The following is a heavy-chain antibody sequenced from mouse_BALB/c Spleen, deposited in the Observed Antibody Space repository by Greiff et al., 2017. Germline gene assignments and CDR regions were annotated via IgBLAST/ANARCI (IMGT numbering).Heavy chain of an antibody. CDR2: ISYDGSN. Sequence: ESGPGLVKPSQSLSLTCSVTGYSITSGYYWNWIRQFPGNKLEWMGYISYDGSNNYNPSLKNRISITRDTSKNQFFLKLNSVTTEDTATYYCARAGYGNYVWFAYWGQGTLVTVSA. CDR3: ARAGYGNYVWFAY. V-gene: IGHV3-6*02. J-gene: IGHJ3*01. D-gene: IGHD2-10*02. CDR1: GYSITSGYY.